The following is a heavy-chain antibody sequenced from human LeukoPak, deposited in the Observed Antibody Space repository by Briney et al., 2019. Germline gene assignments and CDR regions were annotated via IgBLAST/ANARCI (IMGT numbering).Heavy chain of an antibody. CDR2: IYPGDSDT. J-gene: IGHJ5*02. V-gene: IGHV5-51*01. CDR1: GYSFTNYW. CDR3: ARSQGYCSGGSCLQGDWFDP. D-gene: IGHD2-15*01. Sequence: GESLKISCKGSGYSFTNYWIGWVRQMPGKGLEWMGLIYPGDSDTRYSPSFQGQVTISADKSISTTYLQWSSLKASDTAMYYCARSQGYCSGGSCLQGDWFDPWGRGTLATVSS.